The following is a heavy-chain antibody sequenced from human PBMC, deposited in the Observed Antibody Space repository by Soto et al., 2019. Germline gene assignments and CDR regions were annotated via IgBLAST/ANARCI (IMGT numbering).Heavy chain of an antibody. V-gene: IGHV3-53*01. Sequence: GGSLRLSCAASGLTVSSNYMSWVRQAPGKGLEWVSIIYSGGSTYYADSVKGRFTISRDNSKNTLYLQMNSLRAEDTDVYYCARERADYWGQGILVTVSS. CDR1: GLTVSSNY. CDR3: ARERADY. CDR2: IYSGGST. J-gene: IGHJ4*02.